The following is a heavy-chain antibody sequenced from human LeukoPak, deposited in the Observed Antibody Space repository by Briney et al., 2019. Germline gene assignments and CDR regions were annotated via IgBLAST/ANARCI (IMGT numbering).Heavy chain of an antibody. J-gene: IGHJ4*02. D-gene: IGHD6-19*01. V-gene: IGHV4-34*01. CDR1: GGSFSGYY. Sequence: SETLSLTCAVYGGSFSGYYWSWIRQPPGKGLEWIGEINHSGSTNYNPSLKSRVTISVDTSKNQFSLKLSSVTAADTAVYYCARAYSGAVAGDFDYWGQGTLVTVSS. CDR2: INHSGST. CDR3: ARAYSGAVAGDFDY.